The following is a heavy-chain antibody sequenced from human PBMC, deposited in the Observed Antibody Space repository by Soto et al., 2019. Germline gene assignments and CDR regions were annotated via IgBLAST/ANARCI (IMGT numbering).Heavy chain of an antibody. CDR2: IYYSGST. V-gene: IGHV4-31*03. Sequence: QVQLQESGPGLVKPSQTLSLTCTVSGGSISSGGYYWSWIRQHPGKGLEWIGYIYYSGSTYYNPSLKRRXTXSXHTSKNQFSLKLSSVTAADTAVYYCARVGGINWFDPWGQGTLVTVSS. D-gene: IGHD3-16*01. CDR3: ARVGGINWFDP. CDR1: GGSISSGGYY. J-gene: IGHJ5*02.